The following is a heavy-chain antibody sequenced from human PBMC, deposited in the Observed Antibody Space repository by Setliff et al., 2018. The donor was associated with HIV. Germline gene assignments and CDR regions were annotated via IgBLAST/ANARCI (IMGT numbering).Heavy chain of an antibody. D-gene: IGHD1-26*01. Sequence: PGGSLRLSCAASGFTFSSYWMHWVRQAPGKGLLWVSRINSDGSGTSYADSVKGRFTISRDNAKNSLYLQMKSLRVEDTALYYCTKDIVGALGAYFENWGQGTVVTVSS. J-gene: IGHJ1*01. CDR2: INSDGSGT. CDR1: GFTFSSYW. CDR3: TKDIVGALGAYFEN. V-gene: IGHV3-74*01.